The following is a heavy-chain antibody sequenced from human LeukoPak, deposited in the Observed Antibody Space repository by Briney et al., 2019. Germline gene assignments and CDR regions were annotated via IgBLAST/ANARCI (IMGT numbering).Heavy chain of an antibody. D-gene: IGHD2-15*01. CDR1: GFTFGDYA. V-gene: IGHV3-49*03. CDR2: IRSKAYGGTT. J-gene: IGHJ4*02. Sequence: PGRSLRLSCTASGFTFGDYAMSWFRQAPGKGLEWVGFIRSKAYGGTTEYAASVKGRFTISRDDSKGIAYLQMNSLKTEDTAVYYCTRDRPPARYCSGGSCSPFDYWGQGTLVTVSS. CDR3: TRDRPPARYCSGGSCSPFDY.